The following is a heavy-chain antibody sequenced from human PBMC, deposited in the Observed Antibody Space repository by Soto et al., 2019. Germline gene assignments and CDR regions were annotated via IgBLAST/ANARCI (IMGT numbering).Heavy chain of an antibody. CDR3: ARDVTVAGPYYYGMDV. D-gene: IGHD6-19*01. CDR2: ISAYNGNT. V-gene: IGHV1-18*01. J-gene: IGHJ6*02. Sequence: ASVKVSCKASGYTFTSYGISWVRQAPGQGLEWMGWISAYNGNTNYAQKLQGRVTMTTDTSTSTAYMELRSLRSDDTAVYYCARDVTVAGPYYYGMDVWGQGTTVTVSS. CDR1: GYTFTSYG.